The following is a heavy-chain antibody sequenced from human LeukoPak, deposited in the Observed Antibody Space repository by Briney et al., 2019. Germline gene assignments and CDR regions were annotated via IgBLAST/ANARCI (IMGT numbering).Heavy chain of an antibody. Sequence: GGSLRLSCAAPGFIFDNYAIHWVRQAPGKCLEWVSLISGDGGSTSCADCVRGRFTIYRDNTRKSLSLQMSSLRSEDTALYYCARESETSGWYDYWGQGTLVTVSS. CDR3: ARESETSGWYDY. CDR2: ISGDGGST. V-gene: IGHV3-43*02. CDR1: GFIFDNYA. D-gene: IGHD6-19*01. J-gene: IGHJ4*02.